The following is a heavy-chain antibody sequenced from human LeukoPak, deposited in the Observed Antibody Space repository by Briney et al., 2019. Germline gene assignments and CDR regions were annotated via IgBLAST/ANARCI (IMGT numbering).Heavy chain of an antibody. J-gene: IGHJ6*02. CDR2: IDPSDSYT. V-gene: IGHV5-10-1*01. Sequence: PGESLKISYKASGYSFTTYWISWVRQMPGKGLEWMGTIDPSDSYTNYSPSFRGHVTLSADKSISTAYLQWTSLKASDTAMYYCAIHCSSTSCYLDVWGQGTTVTVSS. D-gene: IGHD2-2*01. CDR1: GYSFTTYW. CDR3: AIHCSSTSCYLDV.